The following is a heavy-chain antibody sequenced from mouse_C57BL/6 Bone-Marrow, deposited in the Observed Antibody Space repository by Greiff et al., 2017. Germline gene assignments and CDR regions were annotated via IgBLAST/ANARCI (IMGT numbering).Heavy chain of an antibody. D-gene: IGHD4-1*02. V-gene: IGHV5-17*01. Sequence: EVKLVESGGGLVKPGGSLKLSCAASGFTFSDYGMHWVRQAPEKGLEWVAYISSGSSTIDYADTVKGQFTISRDNAKNTLFLQMTSLRSEDTAMYYCARRATGSNLYFEVWGTGTTVTVSS. CDR1: GFTFSDYG. CDR2: ISSGSSTI. CDR3: ARRATGSNLYFEV. J-gene: IGHJ1*03.